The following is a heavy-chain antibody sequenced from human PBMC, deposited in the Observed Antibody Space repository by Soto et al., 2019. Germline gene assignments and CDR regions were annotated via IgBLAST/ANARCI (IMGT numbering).Heavy chain of an antibody. Sequence: GGSLRLSCAASGFTFSDYYMSLIRQAPGKGLEWVSDISSSGSIIYYADAVRGRFTISRDNAKNSLYLQMNSLRAEDTAVYYCARDLGYYDSSGYFDYWCQGTLVTVSS. CDR3: ARDLGYYDSSGYFDY. J-gene: IGHJ4*02. V-gene: IGHV3-11*01. CDR1: GFTFSDYY. D-gene: IGHD3-22*01. CDR2: ISSSGSII.